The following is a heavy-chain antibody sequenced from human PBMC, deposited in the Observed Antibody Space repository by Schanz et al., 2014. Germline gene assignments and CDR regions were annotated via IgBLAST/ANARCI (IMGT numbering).Heavy chain of an antibody. J-gene: IGHJ3*02. V-gene: IGHV3-74*01. CDR2: TSNDGSFT. CDR1: GFTFSDSW. Sequence: VELVESGGGVVQPGRSLRLSCAASGFTFSDSWMHWVRQAPGKGLVWVSRTSNDGSFTTFADSVKGRFTISRDTAENSVYLQMNSLRAEDTALYYCAKDPHRDYGGKPQTFDIWGQGTMVTVSS. D-gene: IGHD4-17*01. CDR3: AKDPHRDYGGKPQTFDI.